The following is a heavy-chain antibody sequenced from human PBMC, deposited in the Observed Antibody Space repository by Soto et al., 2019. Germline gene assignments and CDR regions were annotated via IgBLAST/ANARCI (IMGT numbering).Heavy chain of an antibody. CDR3: ARARWLLRSDFDY. CDR1: GDAFTSYY. CDR2: ITPSGGST. V-gene: IGHV1-46*01. D-gene: IGHD2-15*01. Sequence: ASVKVSCKASGDAFTSYYMHWVRQAPGQGLEWMGIITPSGGSTSYAQKFQGRVTMTRDTSTSTVYMELSSLRSEDTAVYYCARARWLLRSDFDYSGQGTLVTVSS. J-gene: IGHJ4*02.